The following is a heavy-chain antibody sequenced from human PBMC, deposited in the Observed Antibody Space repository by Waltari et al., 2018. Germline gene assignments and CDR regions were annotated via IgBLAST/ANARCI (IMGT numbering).Heavy chain of an antibody. Sequence: EVQLVESGGGWVKPGGSRRLSCAASGFTFSSYWMSWVRQAPGKGLEWVANIKQDGSEKYYVDSVKGRFTISRDNAKNSLYLQMNSLRAEDTAVYYCARDTGLSRVPQRPYYFDYWGQGTLVTVSS. J-gene: IGHJ4*02. CDR3: ARDTGLSRVPQRPYYFDY. CDR1: GFTFSSYW. CDR2: IKQDGSEK. V-gene: IGHV3-7*01. D-gene: IGHD1-1*01.